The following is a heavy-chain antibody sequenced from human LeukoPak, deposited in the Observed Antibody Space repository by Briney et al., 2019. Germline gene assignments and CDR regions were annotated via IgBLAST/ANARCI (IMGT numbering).Heavy chain of an antibody. Sequence: GGSLRLSCAASGFTFSSHGMNWVRQAPGKGLEWVSGISPSGGITYYTDSVKGRFTISRDNAKNALYLQMNSLRAEDTAVYYCAKDLHYGSADYWGQGTLVTVSS. CDR2: ISPSGGIT. D-gene: IGHD3-10*01. CDR1: GFTFSSHG. CDR3: AKDLHYGSADY. J-gene: IGHJ4*02. V-gene: IGHV3-23*01.